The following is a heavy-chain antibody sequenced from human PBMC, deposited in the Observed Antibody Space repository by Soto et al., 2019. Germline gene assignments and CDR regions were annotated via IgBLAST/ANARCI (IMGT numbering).Heavy chain of an antibody. V-gene: IGHV1-3*04. J-gene: IGHJ4*02. CDR3: ARGAGGFAY. D-gene: IGHD3-16*01. Sequence: QGKLVQSGAEVRRPGASVKVSCMASGYTFTSYAVHWVRQAPGQRPEWMGWIYTDNGNTVYSQRFQDRVTITRDTSATTVYMELSGLRSEDTSVYYCARGAGGFAYWGQGTLVTVSS. CDR2: IYTDNGNT. CDR1: GYTFTSYA.